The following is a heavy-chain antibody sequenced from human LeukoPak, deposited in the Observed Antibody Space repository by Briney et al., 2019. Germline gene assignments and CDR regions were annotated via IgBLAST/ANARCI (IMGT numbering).Heavy chain of an antibody. CDR2: IKSKTDDATT. Sequence: TGGSLRPSCAASGFTFTNAWMNWVRQAPGKGLEWVGRIKSKTDDATTDYAAPVKGRFIISRDDSKNTLYLQMNSLKTEDTAVYYCATESYDFWSGYAGYFDYWGQGTLVTVSS. CDR3: ATESYDFWSGYAGYFDY. J-gene: IGHJ4*02. CDR1: GFTFTNAW. V-gene: IGHV3-15*07. D-gene: IGHD3-3*01.